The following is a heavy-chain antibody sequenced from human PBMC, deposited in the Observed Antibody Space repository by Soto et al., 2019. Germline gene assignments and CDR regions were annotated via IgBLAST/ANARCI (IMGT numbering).Heavy chain of an antibody. CDR1: GYTFTSYG. V-gene: IGHV1-18*01. Sequence: QVPLVQSGAEVKKPGASVKVSCKASGYTFTSYGISWVRQAPGQGLEWMGWISAYNGNTNYAQKLQGRVTMTTDTSTSTAYMELRSLRSDDTAVYYCASSLLEYCSGGSCYSAEYFQHWGQGTLVTVSS. CDR2: ISAYNGNT. D-gene: IGHD2-15*01. J-gene: IGHJ1*01. CDR3: ASSLLEYCSGGSCYSAEYFQH.